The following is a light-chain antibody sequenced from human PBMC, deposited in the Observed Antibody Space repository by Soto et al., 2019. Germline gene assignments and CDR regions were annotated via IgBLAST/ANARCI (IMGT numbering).Light chain of an antibody. CDR1: SNNY. Sequence: QSALTQPASVSGSPGQSITISCTGTSNNYVSWYQQHPGKAPELIIYEVSNRPSKISDRFSGSKSGSTASLTISGLQTEGEATYYCSSFTSTTTLYVFGAGTKVTVL. CDR2: EVS. V-gene: IGLV2-14*01. CDR3: SSFTSTTTLYV. J-gene: IGLJ1*01.